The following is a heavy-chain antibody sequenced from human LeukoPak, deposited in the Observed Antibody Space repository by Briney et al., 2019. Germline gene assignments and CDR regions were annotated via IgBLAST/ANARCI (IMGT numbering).Heavy chain of an antibody. Sequence: ASVKVSCKASGYTFTGYYMHWVRQAPGQGLEWMGRMNPNSGGTNYAQKFQGRVTMTRDTSISTAYMELRRLRSDDTAVYYCARSLSPHPNNYYDSSGYEGDYWGRGTLVTVSS. CDR1: GYTFTGYY. CDR3: ARSLSPHPNNYYDSSGYEGDY. V-gene: IGHV1-2*06. D-gene: IGHD3-22*01. J-gene: IGHJ4*02. CDR2: MNPNSGGT.